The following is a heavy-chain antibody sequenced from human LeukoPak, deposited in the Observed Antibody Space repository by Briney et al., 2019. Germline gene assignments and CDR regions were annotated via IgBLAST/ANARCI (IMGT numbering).Heavy chain of an antibody. CDR3: ARDRSQYYYGSSGYGDFDY. D-gene: IGHD3-22*01. CDR1: GFTFSSYV. V-gene: IGHV3-33*01. J-gene: IGHJ4*02. CDR2: IGYDGSNK. Sequence: PGGSLRLSCAASGFTFSSYVMHWVRQAPGKGLEWVAVIGYDGSNKFYAESVKGRFTISRDNPKSTVFLQMNSLRAEDTAVYYCARDRSQYYYGSSGYGDFDYWGQGTLVTVSS.